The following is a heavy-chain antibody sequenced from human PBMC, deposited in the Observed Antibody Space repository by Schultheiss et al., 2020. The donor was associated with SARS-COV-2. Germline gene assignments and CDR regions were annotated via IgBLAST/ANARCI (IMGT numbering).Heavy chain of an antibody. J-gene: IGHJ1*01. CDR1: GGSISSGGYY. CDR3: ARAPWYSSGWYDGFQH. Sequence: SETLSLTCSVSGGSISSGGYYWSWIRQHPGKGLEWIGYIYYSGSTYYNPSLKSRVTISVDTSKNQFSLKLSSVTAADTAVYYCARAPWYSSGWYDGFQHWGQGTLVTVSS. V-gene: IGHV4-30-4*08. D-gene: IGHD6-19*01. CDR2: IYYSGST.